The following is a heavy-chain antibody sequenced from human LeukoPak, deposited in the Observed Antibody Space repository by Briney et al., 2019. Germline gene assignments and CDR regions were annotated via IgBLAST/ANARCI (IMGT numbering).Heavy chain of an antibody. CDR1: GYTFTSYD. V-gene: IGHV1-8*01. CDR3: ARVRELRYYYGMDV. CDR2: MNHNSGNT. Sequence: GASVKVSCKASGYTFTSYDINWVRQAPGQGLEWMGWMNHNSGNTGYAQKFQGRVTMTRNTSISTAYMELSSLRSEDTAVYYCARVRELRYYYGMDVWGQGTTVTVSS. J-gene: IGHJ6*02. D-gene: IGHD1-26*01.